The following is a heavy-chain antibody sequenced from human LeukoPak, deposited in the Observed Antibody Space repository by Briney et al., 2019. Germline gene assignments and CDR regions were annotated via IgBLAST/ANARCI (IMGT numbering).Heavy chain of an antibody. V-gene: IGHV3-30*03. Sequence: GGSLRLSCAASGFTFSSYWMSWVRQAPGKGLEWVAVISYDGSNKYYVDSVKGRFTISRDNSKNTLYLQMNSLRAEDTAVYYCARVGTSSLRDWFDPWGQGTLVTVSS. CDR1: GFTFSSYW. D-gene: IGHD2-8*01. CDR2: ISYDGSNK. J-gene: IGHJ5*02. CDR3: ARVGTSSLRDWFDP.